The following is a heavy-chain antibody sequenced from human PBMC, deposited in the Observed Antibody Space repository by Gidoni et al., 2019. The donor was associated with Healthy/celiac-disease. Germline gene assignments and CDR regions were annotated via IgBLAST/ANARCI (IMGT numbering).Heavy chain of an antibody. V-gene: IGHV4-31*03. CDR3: ARSRSPHTNWFDP. CDR2: IYYSGST. CDR1: GGPLSSGGYY. J-gene: IGHJ5*02. D-gene: IGHD3-16*01. Sequence: QVHLQESGPGLVTPSLPPSLTCTVPGGPLSSGGYYLSWIRQHPGKGLEWIGYIYYSGSTYYNPSRKSRVTISVDTSKKQFSLKLSSVTAADTAVYYCARSRSPHTNWFDPWGQGTLVTVSS.